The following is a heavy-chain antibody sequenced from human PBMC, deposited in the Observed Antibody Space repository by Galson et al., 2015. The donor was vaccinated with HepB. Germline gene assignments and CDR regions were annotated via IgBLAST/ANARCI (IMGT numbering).Heavy chain of an antibody. J-gene: IGHJ3*02. D-gene: IGHD3-22*01. Sequence: SLRLSCAASGFTFSSYGMHWVRQAPGKGLEWVAVIWYDGSNKYYADSVKGRFTISRDNSKNTLYLQMNSLRAEDTAVYYCATTSGHYYDSSGRHHDAFDIWGQGTMVTVSS. CDR2: IWYDGSNK. V-gene: IGHV3-33*01. CDR1: GFTFSSYG. CDR3: ATTSGHYYDSSGRHHDAFDI.